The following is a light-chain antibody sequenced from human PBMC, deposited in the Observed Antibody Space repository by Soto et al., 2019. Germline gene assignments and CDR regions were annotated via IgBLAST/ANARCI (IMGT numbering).Light chain of an antibody. CDR1: NIGTKG. CDR3: QVWDTSSAVV. J-gene: IGLJ2*01. Sequence: SYELTQPPSVSVAPGQTASITCGGNNIGTKGVHWYQQKSGQAPVVVVYDDTDRPSGIPERFSGSNSGNTATLSISRVEAGDEADYYCQVWDTSSAVVFGGGTNLTVL. CDR2: DDT. V-gene: IGLV3-21*02.